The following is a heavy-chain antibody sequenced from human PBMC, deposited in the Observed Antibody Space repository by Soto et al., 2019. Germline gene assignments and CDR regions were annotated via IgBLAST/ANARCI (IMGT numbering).Heavy chain of an antibody. D-gene: IGHD6-19*01. CDR2: IIPIFGPA. CDR3: ARPVTGARGYFNY. CDR1: GGTFSSYA. V-gene: IGHV1-69*12. Sequence: QLPLVQSGAEVKNPGSSVKVSCKASGGTFSSYAISWVRQAPGQGLGWMGGIIPIFGPANYAQKFQGRVSITADEATSTVHLDLSSLRSEDTAVYYCARPVTGARGYFNYWGQGTLVTVSP. J-gene: IGHJ4*02.